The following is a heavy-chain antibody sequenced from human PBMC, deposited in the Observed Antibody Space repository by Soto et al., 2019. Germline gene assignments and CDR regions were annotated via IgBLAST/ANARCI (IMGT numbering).Heavy chain of an antibody. CDR1: GGFISSYY. CDR3: ARRRGYSYGNDY. Sequence: QVQLQESGPGLVKPSETLSLTCTVSGGFISSYYWSWIRQPPGKGLEWIGNIYYSGSTNYNPSLKSGVTTSVDTSKNQFSLKLSSVTAADTAVYYSARRRGYSYGNDYWGQGTLVTVSS. D-gene: IGHD5-18*01. CDR2: IYYSGST. V-gene: IGHV4-59*01. J-gene: IGHJ4*02.